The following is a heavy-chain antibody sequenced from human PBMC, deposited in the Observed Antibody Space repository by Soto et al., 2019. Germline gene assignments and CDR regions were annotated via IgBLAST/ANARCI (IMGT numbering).Heavy chain of an antibody. V-gene: IGHV1-46*01. CDR3: AREAPSTGAFDI. CDR1: GYILTNFY. CDR2: IFPNGDRT. D-gene: IGHD2-8*02. J-gene: IGHJ3*02. Sequence: QVQLGQSGAELKKPGASVKISCKSSGYILTNFYLHWVRQAPGQGLEWMGVIFPNGDRTSYAQSFQGRVTMTRDTSTSTDQMELSSLTCEDTAVYFCAREAPSTGAFDIWGQGTMVTVSS.